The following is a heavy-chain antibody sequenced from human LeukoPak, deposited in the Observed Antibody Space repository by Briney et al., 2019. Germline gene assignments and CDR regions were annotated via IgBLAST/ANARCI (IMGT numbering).Heavy chain of an antibody. CDR2: IIPIFGTA. D-gene: IGHD3-3*01. V-gene: IGHV1-69*05. J-gene: IGHJ5*02. Sequence: SVKVSCKASGGTFSSYAISWVRQAPGQGLEWMGGIIPIFGTANYAQKFQGRVTITTDESMSTAYMELSSLRSEDTAVYYCARSPGRFLEWLFSWFDPWGQGTLVTVSS. CDR3: ARSPGRFLEWLFSWFDP. CDR1: GGTFSSYA.